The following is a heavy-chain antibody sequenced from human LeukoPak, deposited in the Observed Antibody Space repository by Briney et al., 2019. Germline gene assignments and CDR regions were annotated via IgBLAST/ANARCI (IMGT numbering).Heavy chain of an antibody. V-gene: IGHV4-39*07. Sequence: SETLSLTCTVSGGSISSSSYYWGWIRQPPGKGLEWIGSIYYSGSTYYNPSLKSRVTISVDTSKNQFSLKLSSVTAADTAVYYCARAFRGPFDPWGQGTLVTVSS. CDR3: ARAFRGPFDP. D-gene: IGHD3-10*01. J-gene: IGHJ5*02. CDR1: GGSISSSSYY. CDR2: IYYSGST.